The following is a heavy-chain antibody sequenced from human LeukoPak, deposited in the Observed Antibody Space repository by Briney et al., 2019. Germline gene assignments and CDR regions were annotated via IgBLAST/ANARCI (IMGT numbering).Heavy chain of an antibody. CDR1: GGSISSSSYY. CDR2: IYYRGST. V-gene: IGHV4-39*01. Sequence: SETLSLTCTVSGGSISSSSYYWGGIRQPPGKGLEGSGSIYYRGSTYYKPSLKSRVTISVDTSKNQFSLKLSSFTAADTAGCCCARPPGFSTSFWDWGQGTLVTVSS. J-gene: IGHJ4*02. CDR3: ARPPGFSTSFWD. D-gene: IGHD2-2*01.